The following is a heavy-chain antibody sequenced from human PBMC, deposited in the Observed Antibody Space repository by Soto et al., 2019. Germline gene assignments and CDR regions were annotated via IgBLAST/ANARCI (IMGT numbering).Heavy chain of an antibody. J-gene: IGHJ4*02. CDR1: GGSISSYY. Sequence: QLQLQESGPGLVKPSETLSLTCTVSGGSISSYYWSWIRQPPGKGLEWIGYIYYSGSTNYNTSLKSRVTISVDKSKKKFSLKVSSVTAADKAVYYCARRYGGNFDYWGQGTLVTVSS. V-gene: IGHV4-59*01. CDR2: IYYSGST. CDR3: ARRYGGNFDY. D-gene: IGHD1-26*01.